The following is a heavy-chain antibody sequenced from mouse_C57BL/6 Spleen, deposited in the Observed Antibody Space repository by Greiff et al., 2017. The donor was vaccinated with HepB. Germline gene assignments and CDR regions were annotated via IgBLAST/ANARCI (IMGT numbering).Heavy chain of an antibody. J-gene: IGHJ2*01. CDR1: GFNIKDDY. D-gene: IGHD2-12*01. CDR2: IDPENGDT. V-gene: IGHV14-4*01. CDR3: TTDGLLFTYFDY. Sequence: EVQLQQSGAELVRPGASVKLSCTASGFNIKDDYMHWVKQRPEQGLEWIGWIDPENGDTEYASKFQGKATITADTSSNTAYLQLSSLTSEDTAVYYCTTDGLLFTYFDYWGQGTTLTVSS.